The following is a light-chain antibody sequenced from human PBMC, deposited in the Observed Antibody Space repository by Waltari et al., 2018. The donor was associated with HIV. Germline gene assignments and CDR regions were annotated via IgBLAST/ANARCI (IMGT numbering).Light chain of an antibody. CDR2: DID. V-gene: IGLV2-11*01. Sequence: QSALTQPRSVSGSPGQSVTISCTGSTNDIGGYNYVSWYQQHPGKVPKLMIYDIDKRPSVVPDRVSGSKSGSSASLVITGLQSEDEADYYCQSYDSNLRGLFGGGTKVTVL. CDR1: TNDIGGYNY. J-gene: IGLJ2*01. CDR3: QSYDSNLRGL.